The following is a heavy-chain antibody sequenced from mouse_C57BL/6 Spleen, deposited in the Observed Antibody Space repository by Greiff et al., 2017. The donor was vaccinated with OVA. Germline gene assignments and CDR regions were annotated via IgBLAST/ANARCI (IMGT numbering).Heavy chain of an antibody. V-gene: IGHV1-50*01. D-gene: IGHD1-1*01. J-gene: IGHJ1*03. CDR3: ARCPGVERYFDV. CDR2: IDPSDNYT. Sequence: VQLQQPGAELVKPGASVKLSCKASGYTFNSYWMQWVKQRPGQGLEWIGEIDPSDNYTNYNQKFKGKATLNVDTSSSSAYMQLSSLTSEDSAVYYCARCPGVERYFDVWGTGTTVTVSS. CDR1: GYTFNSYW.